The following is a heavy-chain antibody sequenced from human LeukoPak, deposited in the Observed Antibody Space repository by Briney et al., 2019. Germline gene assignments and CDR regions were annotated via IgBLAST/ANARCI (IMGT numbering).Heavy chain of an antibody. CDR3: ARDSAPSDWNYDY. J-gene: IGHJ4*02. V-gene: IGHV4-4*07. CDR2: IYSSGTT. D-gene: IGHD1-7*01. CDR1: GGSISSFF. Sequence: SETLSLTRTVSGGSISSFFWSWIRPPAGKGLEWIGRIYSSGTTNYNPSLKSRLTMSVDTSKNQFSLKLSSVTAADTAVYYCARDSAPSDWNYDYWGQGTLVTVSS.